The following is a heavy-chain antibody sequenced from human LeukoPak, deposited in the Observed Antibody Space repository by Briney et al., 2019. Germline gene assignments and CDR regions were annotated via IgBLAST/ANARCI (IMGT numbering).Heavy chain of an antibody. CDR1: GYTFTSYD. CDR3: ARVHRAAPVRSSASY. CDR2: MNPNSGNT. Sequence: ASVKVSCKASGYTFTSYDINWVRQATGQGLEWMGWMNPNSGNTGCAQKFQGRVTMTRNTSISTAYMELSSLRSEDTAVYYCARVHRAAPVRSSASYWGQGTLVTVSS. V-gene: IGHV1-8*01. J-gene: IGHJ4*02. D-gene: IGHD3-10*01.